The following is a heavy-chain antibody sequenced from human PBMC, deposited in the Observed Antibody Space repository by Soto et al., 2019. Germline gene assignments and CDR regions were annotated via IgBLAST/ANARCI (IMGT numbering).Heavy chain of an antibody. Sequence: QVQLVQSGAEVKKPGSSVKVSCKASTDTFTGYTVTWVRQAPGQGLEWVGRVIPILGASNFAQKFQGRVTISADKSADTAYMVLTGLTSEDTAVYYCGRSRGIYYTNFDSWGQGTLVTVSS. CDR3: GRSRGIYYTNFDS. D-gene: IGHD3-10*01. V-gene: IGHV1-69*08. CDR1: TDTFTGYT. J-gene: IGHJ4*02. CDR2: VIPILGAS.